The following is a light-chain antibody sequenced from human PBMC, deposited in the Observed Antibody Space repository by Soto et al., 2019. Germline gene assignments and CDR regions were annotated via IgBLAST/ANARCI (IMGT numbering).Light chain of an antibody. Sequence: DIQMTQSPSTLPASVGDRVTITCRASQTISSWLAWYQQKPGKAPKLLIYLASNLQSGVPARFSGSGSATEFTLSISSLQPDDFATYYCQQYNIYSWAFGQGTKVDIK. V-gene: IGKV1-5*03. CDR3: QQYNIYSWA. J-gene: IGKJ1*01. CDR1: QTISSW. CDR2: LAS.